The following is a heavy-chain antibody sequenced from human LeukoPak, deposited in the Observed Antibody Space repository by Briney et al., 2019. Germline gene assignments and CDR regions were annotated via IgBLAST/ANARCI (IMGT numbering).Heavy chain of an antibody. V-gene: IGHV1-18*01. CDR1: GYTFTSYG. CDR3: ARGGSRVTTINILDY. J-gene: IGHJ4*02. Sequence: ASVKVSCKPSGYTFTSYGISWVRQAPGQGLEWMGRIRVYNGDTNYAQKFKGRVTMTTDTSTNTAYMELRSLGSDDTAVYYCARGGSRVTTINILDYWGQGALVTVSS. CDR2: IRVYNGDT. D-gene: IGHD5-24*01.